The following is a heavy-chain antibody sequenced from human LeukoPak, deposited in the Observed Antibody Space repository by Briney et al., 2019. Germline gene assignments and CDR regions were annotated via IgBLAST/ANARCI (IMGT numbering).Heavy chain of an antibody. Sequence: SETLSLTCTVSGGSISSGGYYWSWIRQHPGKGLEWIGYIYYSGSTYYNPSLKSRVTISVDTSKNQFSLKLSSVTAADTAVYYCARAGLELEGFDYWGQGTLVTVSS. CDR2: IYYSGST. V-gene: IGHV4-31*03. CDR3: ARAGLELEGFDY. D-gene: IGHD1-7*01. CDR1: GGSISSGGYY. J-gene: IGHJ4*02.